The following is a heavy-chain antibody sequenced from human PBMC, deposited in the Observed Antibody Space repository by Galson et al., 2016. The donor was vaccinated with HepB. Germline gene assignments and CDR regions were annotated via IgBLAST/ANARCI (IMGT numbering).Heavy chain of an antibody. D-gene: IGHD2-15*01. CDR3: AKDYCSGSNCYVDGHYFDY. CDR1: GFTFSNHA. CDR2: IWNDERYK. V-gene: IGHV3-33*06. Sequence: SLRLSCAASGFTFSNHAMHWVRQAPGKGLEWVAAIWNDERYKYYSDCVKGRFTISRDNFKNMVYLEMNSLSVEDTALYYCAKDYCSGSNCYVDGHYFDYWGQGMLVTVSS. J-gene: IGHJ4*02.